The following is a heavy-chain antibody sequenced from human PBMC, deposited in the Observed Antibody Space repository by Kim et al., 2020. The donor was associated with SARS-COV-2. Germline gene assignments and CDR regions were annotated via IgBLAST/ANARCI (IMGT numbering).Heavy chain of an antibody. J-gene: IGHJ4*02. D-gene: IGHD4-17*01. CDR2: ISGSGGST. V-gene: IGHV3-23*01. CDR1: GFTFSSYA. Sequence: GGSLRLSCAASGFTFSSYAMSWVRQAPGKGLEWVSAISGSGGSTYYADSVKGRFTISRDNSKNTLYLQMNSLRAEDTAVYYCAKVIFDDYGDYVGAYYFDYWGQGALVTVSS. CDR3: AKVIFDDYGDYVGAYYFDY.